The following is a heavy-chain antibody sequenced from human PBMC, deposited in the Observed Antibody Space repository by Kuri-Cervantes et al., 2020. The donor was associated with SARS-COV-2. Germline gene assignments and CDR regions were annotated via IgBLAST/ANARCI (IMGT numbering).Heavy chain of an antibody. V-gene: IGHV3-15*01. CDR2: IKSKTDGGTT. CDR1: GFTVSSNY. Sequence: GESLKISCAASGFTVSSNYMSWVRQAPGKGLEWVGRIKSKTDGGTTDYAAPVKGRFTISRDDSKNTLYLQMNSLKTEDTAVYYCTTDIVVVPAARVDYYYTDVWGKGTTVTVSS. D-gene: IGHD2-2*01. CDR3: TTDIVVVPAARVDYYYTDV. J-gene: IGHJ6*03.